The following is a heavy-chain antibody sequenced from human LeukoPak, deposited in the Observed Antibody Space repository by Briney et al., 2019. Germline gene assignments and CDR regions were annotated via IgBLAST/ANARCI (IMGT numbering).Heavy chain of an antibody. D-gene: IGHD3-22*01. V-gene: IGHV1-18*01. CDR1: GYTFTTYG. J-gene: IGHJ4*02. CDR3: ARILYYDSSGPPDY. Sequence: GASVKVSCKASGYTFTTYGISWVRQAPGQGLEWMGWISAYNGDTNYAQRLQGRVTMTTDTSTSTAYMELRSLRSDDTAVDYCARILYYDSSGPPDYWGQGTLVTVSS. CDR2: ISAYNGDT.